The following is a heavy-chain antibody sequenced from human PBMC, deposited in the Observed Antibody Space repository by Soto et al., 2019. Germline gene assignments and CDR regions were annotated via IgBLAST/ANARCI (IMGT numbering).Heavy chain of an antibody. CDR1: GVSISFYY. V-gene: IGHV4-59*01. D-gene: IGHD6-13*01. Sequence: SETLSLTCTVSGVSISFYYWSWIRQPPGKGLEWIAYIDSSGSTKYNPSLKSRVTISIDTSRNQLSLKLNSVTAADTAVYYCAREGYSSRWNPIDYWGQGTQVTVSS. CDR3: AREGYSSRWNPIDY. J-gene: IGHJ4*02. CDR2: IDSSGST.